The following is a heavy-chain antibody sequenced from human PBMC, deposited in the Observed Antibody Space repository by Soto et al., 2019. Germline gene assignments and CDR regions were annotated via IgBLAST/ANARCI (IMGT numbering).Heavy chain of an antibody. V-gene: IGHV3-7*01. CDR1: GFTFSSYW. Sequence: EVQLVESGGGLVQPGGSLRLSCAASGFTFSSYWMSWVRQAPGKGLEWVANIKQDGSEKYNVDFVKGRFTISRDNAKNSLYLQMNSLRGEDTAVYYCARAYGSGSLSGYWGQGTLVTVSS. J-gene: IGHJ4*02. D-gene: IGHD3-10*01. CDR3: ARAYGSGSLSGY. CDR2: IKQDGSEK.